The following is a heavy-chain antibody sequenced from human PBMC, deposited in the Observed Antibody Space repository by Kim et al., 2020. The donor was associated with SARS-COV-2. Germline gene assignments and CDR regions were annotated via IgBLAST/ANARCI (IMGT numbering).Heavy chain of an antibody. V-gene: IGHV3-53*01. D-gene: IGHD1-20*01. CDR1: GFTVSSNY. CDR2: IYSGGST. J-gene: IGHJ6*03. CDR3: ARDGIAGTTNYYYYYMDV. Sequence: GGSLRLSCAASGFTVSSNYMSWVRQAPGKGLEWVSVIYSGGSTYYADSVKGRFTISRDNSKNTLYLQMNSLRVEDTAVYYCARDGIAGTTNYYYYYMDVWGKGTAVTVSS.